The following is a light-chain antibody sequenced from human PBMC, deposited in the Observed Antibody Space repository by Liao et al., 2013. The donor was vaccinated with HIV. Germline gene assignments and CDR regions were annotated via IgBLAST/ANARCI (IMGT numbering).Light chain of an antibody. Sequence: SYELTQPPSVSVSPGQTASITCSGDKLGDEYASWYQQKPGQSPVLVIYQDTRRPSGIPERFSGSNSGNTATLIIYETQAMDEADYYCQAWDRGVIFGGGTKVTVL. CDR2: QDT. J-gene: IGLJ2*01. CDR1: KLGDEY. V-gene: IGLV3-1*01. CDR3: QAWDRGVI.